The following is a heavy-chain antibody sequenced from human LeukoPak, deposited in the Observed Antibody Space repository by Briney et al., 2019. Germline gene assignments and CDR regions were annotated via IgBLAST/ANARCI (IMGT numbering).Heavy chain of an antibody. Sequence: KTSETLSLTCIVSGGSISSSSYYWGWLRQPPGKGLEWIGSIYYSGRTYYNPSLKSRVTISVDTSKNQFSLKLSSVTAADTAVYYCARHGITIFGVVIMSAFDIWGQATMVTVSS. V-gene: IGHV4-39*01. J-gene: IGHJ3*02. CDR2: IYYSGRT. CDR3: ARHGITIFGVVIMSAFDI. D-gene: IGHD3-3*01. CDR1: GGSISSSSYY.